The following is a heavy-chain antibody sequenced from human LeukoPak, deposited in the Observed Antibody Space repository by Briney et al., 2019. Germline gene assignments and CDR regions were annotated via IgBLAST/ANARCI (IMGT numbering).Heavy chain of an antibody. J-gene: IGHJ4*02. Sequence: VASVKVSCKASGYTFTGYYMHWVRQAPGQGLEWMGWINPNSGGTNYAQKFQGRVIMTRDTSISTAYMELSRLRSDDTAVYYCAATNTYHYDSSGYFYWGQGTLVTVSS. CDR3: AATNTYHYDSSGYFY. V-gene: IGHV1-2*02. CDR1: GYTFTGYY. CDR2: INPNSGGT. D-gene: IGHD3-22*01.